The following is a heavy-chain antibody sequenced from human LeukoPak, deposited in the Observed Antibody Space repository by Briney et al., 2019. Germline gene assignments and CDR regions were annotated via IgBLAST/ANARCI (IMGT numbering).Heavy chain of an antibody. Sequence: GGSLRLSCAASGFTFSSYSMNWVRQAPGKGLEWVSSISSSSSYIYYADSVKGRFTISRDNAKNSLYLQMNSLRAEDTAVYYCARDAGYYYGSGGYYSDYWGQGTLVTVSS. CDR2: ISSSSSYI. J-gene: IGHJ4*02. D-gene: IGHD3-10*01. V-gene: IGHV3-21*01. CDR3: ARDAGYYYGSGGYYSDY. CDR1: GFTFSSYS.